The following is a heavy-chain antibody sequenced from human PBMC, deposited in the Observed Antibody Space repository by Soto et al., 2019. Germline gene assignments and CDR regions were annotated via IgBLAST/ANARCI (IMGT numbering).Heavy chain of an antibody. CDR1: GGSFSGYY. D-gene: IGHD2-15*01. CDR2: INHSGST. V-gene: IGHV4-34*01. CDR3: ARGGYCSGGSCYSSLGWFDP. J-gene: IGHJ5*02. Sequence: QVQLQQWGAGLLKPSETLSLTCAVYGGSFSGYYWSWIRQPPGKWLEWIGEINHSGSTNYNPSLTSRVTISVDTSKNQFSLKLSSVTAADTAVYYCARGGYCSGGSCYSSLGWFDPWGQGTLVTVSS.